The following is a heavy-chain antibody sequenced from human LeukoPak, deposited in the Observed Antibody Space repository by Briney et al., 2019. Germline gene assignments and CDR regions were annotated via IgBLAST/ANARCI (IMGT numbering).Heavy chain of an antibody. CDR3: ASCSGGSCHYFDY. D-gene: IGHD2-15*01. Sequence: KASETLSLTCAVYGGSFSGYYWSWIRQPPGKGLEWIGEINHSGSTNYNPSLKSRVTISVDTSKNQFSLKLSSVTAADTAVYYCASCSGGSCHYFDYWGQGTLVTVSS. J-gene: IGHJ4*02. V-gene: IGHV4-34*01. CDR2: INHSGST. CDR1: GGSFSGYY.